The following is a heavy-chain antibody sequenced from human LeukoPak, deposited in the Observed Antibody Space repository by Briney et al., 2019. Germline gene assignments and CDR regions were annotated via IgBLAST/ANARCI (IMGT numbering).Heavy chain of an antibody. CDR1: GFTFNTYS. CDR3: ARDRSYDILTGSHAFDI. CDR2: ISSSSSYI. J-gene: IGHJ3*02. V-gene: IGHV3-21*01. Sequence: GGSLRLSCEASGFTFNTYSMNWARQAPGKGLEWVSSISSSSSYIYYADSVKGRFTISRDNAKNSLYLQMNSLRAEDTAVYYCARDRSYDILTGSHAFDIWGQGTMVTVSS. D-gene: IGHD3-9*01.